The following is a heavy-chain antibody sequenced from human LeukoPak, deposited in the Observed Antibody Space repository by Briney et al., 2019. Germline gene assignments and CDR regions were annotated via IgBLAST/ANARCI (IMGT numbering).Heavy chain of an antibody. CDR3: AREFSGSISRHFDY. V-gene: IGHV3-33*01. J-gene: IGHJ4*02. CDR1: GLTFSSYG. Sequence: GGSLRLSCAASGLTFSSYGMHWVRQAPGKGLEWVAVIWYDGSNKFYADSVKGRFTISRDNSKNTLYLQMNSLGAEDTAMFYCAREFSGSISRHFDYWGQGTLVTVSS. CDR2: IWYDGSNK. D-gene: IGHD2-15*01.